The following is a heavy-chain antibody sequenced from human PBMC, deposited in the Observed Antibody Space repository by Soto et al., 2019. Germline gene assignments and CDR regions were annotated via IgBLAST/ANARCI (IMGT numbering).Heavy chain of an antibody. CDR3: XXXXXXXDXGAA. CDR1: GFTFSDHY. J-gene: IGHJ4*02. V-gene: IGHV3-72*01. CDR2: SKNKADSYTT. D-gene: IGHD2-15*01. Sequence: EVQLVESGGGLVQPGGSLRLSCAASGFTFSDHYMDWVRQAPGKGLEWVGRSKNKADSYTTEYAPSVKGRFTMSRDGSXXXXXXXXXXXXXXXXXXXXXXXXXXXXDXGAAWGQGILVTVSS.